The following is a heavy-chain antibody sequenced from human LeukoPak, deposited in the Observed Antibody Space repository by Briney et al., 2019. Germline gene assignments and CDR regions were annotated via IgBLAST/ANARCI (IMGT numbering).Heavy chain of an antibody. CDR2: INQDGHEN. J-gene: IGHJ4*02. CDR3: ARGGRYYLGY. V-gene: IGHV3-7*01. Sequence: PGGSLRLSCAASGFTFSSYWMSWVRQVPGKGLECVANINQDGHENHYVDSVKGRFTISRDDVQNSLYLQMNSLRADDTAVYYCARGGRYYLGYWGQGTLVTVSS. CDR1: GFTFSSYW.